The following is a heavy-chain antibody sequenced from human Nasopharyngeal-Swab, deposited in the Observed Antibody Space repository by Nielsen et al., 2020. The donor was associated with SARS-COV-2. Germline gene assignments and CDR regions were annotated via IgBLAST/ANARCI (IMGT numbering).Heavy chain of an antibody. CDR2: IKPNSGGT. D-gene: IGHD2-2*01. J-gene: IGHJ6*03. V-gene: IGHV1-2*04. Sequence: WVRQAPGQGLEWMGWIKPNSGGTNYAQKFQGWVTMTRDTSISTAYMELSRLRSDDTAVYYCARAAKGYCSSTSCYSIPEYYYYYMDVWGKGTTVTVSS. CDR3: ARAAKGYCSSTSCYSIPEYYYYYMDV.